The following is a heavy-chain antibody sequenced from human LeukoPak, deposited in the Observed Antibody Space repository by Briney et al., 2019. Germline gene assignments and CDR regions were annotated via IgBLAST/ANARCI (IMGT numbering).Heavy chain of an antibody. J-gene: IGHJ4*02. D-gene: IGHD2-8*01. Sequence: PGGSLRLSCAASGFTFSSYWMHWVRQAPGKGLVWASRISSDGSNTTYADSVKGRFTISRDNAENTLYLQMNSLRAEDTAVYYCLPNAFDYWGQGTLVTVSS. CDR3: LPNAFDY. CDR2: ISSDGSNT. CDR1: GFTFSSYW. V-gene: IGHV3-74*01.